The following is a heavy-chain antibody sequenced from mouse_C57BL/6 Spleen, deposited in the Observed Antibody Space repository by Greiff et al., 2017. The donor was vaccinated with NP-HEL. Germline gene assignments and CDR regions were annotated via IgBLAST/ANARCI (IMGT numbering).Heavy chain of an antibody. D-gene: IGHD1-1*01. V-gene: IGHV5-6*01. CDR1: GFTFSSYG. CDR2: ISSGGSYT. Sequence: EVHLVESGGDLVKPGGSLKLSCAASGFTFSSYGMSWVRQTPDKRLEWVATISSGGSYTYYPDSVKGRFTISRDNAKNTLYLQMSSLKSEDTAMYYCARDGVAPMDYWGQGTSVTVSS. J-gene: IGHJ4*01. CDR3: ARDGVAPMDY.